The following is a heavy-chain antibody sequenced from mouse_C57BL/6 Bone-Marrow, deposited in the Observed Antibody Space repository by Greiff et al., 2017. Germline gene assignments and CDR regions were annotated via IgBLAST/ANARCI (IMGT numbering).Heavy chain of an antibody. Sequence: VQLQQSGPELVKPGASVKLSCKASGYTFTSYDINWVKQRPGQGIEWIGWIYPRDGSTNYNEKFKGKAPLTVATSSSTAYMELHSLTSEDSAVYFCARLEFDGSSGDWYFDVWGTGTTVTVSS. CDR1: GYTFTSYD. CDR2: IYPRDGST. CDR3: ARLEFDGSSGDWYFDV. D-gene: IGHD1-1*01. V-gene: IGHV1-85*01. J-gene: IGHJ1*03.